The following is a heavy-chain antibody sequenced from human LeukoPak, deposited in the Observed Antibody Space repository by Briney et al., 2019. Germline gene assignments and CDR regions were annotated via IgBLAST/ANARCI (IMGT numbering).Heavy chain of an antibody. CDR2: ISGTGGST. CDR3: AKEPYFDFWGGYKAY. D-gene: IGHD3-3*01. J-gene: IGHJ4*02. V-gene: IGHV3-23*01. Sequence: PGGSLRLSCAASGFTFSTFAMTWVRQAPGKGLEWVSTISGTGGSTYYADSEKGRFTISRDRSKNTLYLQMNSLRAEDTAVYYCAKEPYFDFWGGYKAYWGQGTLVTVPS. CDR1: GFTFSTFA.